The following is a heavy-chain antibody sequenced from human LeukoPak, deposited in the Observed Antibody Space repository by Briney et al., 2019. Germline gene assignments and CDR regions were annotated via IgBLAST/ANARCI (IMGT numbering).Heavy chain of an antibody. CDR2: IYPGDSDT. CDR1: GYTFTTYW. CDR3: ARRVSSGWSDYYFDY. Sequence: GESLKISCRGSGYTFTTYWIVWVRQMPGRGLEWVAIIYPGDSDTKYSPSFQGQVTISADKSISTAYLQWSSLKASDTAMYYCARRVSSGWSDYYFDYWGQGTLVTVSS. J-gene: IGHJ4*02. D-gene: IGHD6-19*01. V-gene: IGHV5-51*01.